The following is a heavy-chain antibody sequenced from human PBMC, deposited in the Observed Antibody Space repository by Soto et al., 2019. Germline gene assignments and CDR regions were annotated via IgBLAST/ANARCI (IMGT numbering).Heavy chain of an antibody. J-gene: IGHJ5*02. CDR2: ISLYSDGT. D-gene: IGHD2-2*01. Sequence: QVQLVQSVGEVKRPGASLKVSCKTSGYTFSNYGITWVRQAPGQPLEWLGWISLYSDGTNYAQKLQGRVSMTTDTSTTTAYRELRSLRSDDTAVYYCERVVPGAEAWFGPWGQGTLVTVSS. V-gene: IGHV1-18*01. CDR1: GYTFSNYG. CDR3: ERVVPGAEAWFGP.